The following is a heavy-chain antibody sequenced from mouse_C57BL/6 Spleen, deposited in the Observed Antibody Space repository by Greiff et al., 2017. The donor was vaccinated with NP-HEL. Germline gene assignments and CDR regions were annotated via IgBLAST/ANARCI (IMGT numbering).Heavy chain of an antibody. CDR2: IYPGDGDT. CDR1: GYAFSSYW. CDR3: ARNGSSSWYFDV. V-gene: IGHV1-80*01. Sequence: VQRVESGAELVKPGASVKISCKASGYAFSSYWMNWVKQRPGKGLEWIGQIYPGDGDTNYNGKFKGKATLTADKSSSTAYMQLSSLTSEDSAVYFCARNGSSSWYFDVWGTGTTVTVSS. J-gene: IGHJ1*03. D-gene: IGHD1-1*01.